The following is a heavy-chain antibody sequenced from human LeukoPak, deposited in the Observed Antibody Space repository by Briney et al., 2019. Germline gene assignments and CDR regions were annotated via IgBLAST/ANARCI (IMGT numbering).Heavy chain of an antibody. CDR1: GGSFSGYY. V-gene: IGHV4-34*01. CDR3: ARGRTYYYDTSGYYPSIYYGMDV. D-gene: IGHD3-22*01. Sequence: SETLSLACAVSGGSFSGYYWYWIRQPPGKGLEWIGEINHGEGTNYNPSLKSRATLSVDTSKNQFSLKLTSVTAADTAVYYCARGRTYYYDTSGYYPSIYYGMDVWGQGTTVIVSS. J-gene: IGHJ6*02. CDR2: INHGEGT.